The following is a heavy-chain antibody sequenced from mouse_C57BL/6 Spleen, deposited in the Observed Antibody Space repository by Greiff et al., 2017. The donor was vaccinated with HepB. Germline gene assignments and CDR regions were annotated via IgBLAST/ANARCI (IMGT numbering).Heavy chain of an antibody. CDR3: ARGELGYGSSLYYFDY. CDR1: GYTFTSYW. Sequence: QVQLQQPGAELVRPGTSVKLSCKASGYTFTSYWMHWVKQRPGQGLEWIGVIDPSDSYTNYNQKFKGKATLTVDTSSSTAYMQLSSLTSEDSAVYYCARGELGYGSSLYYFDYWGQGTTLTVSS. V-gene: IGHV1-59*01. CDR2: IDPSDSYT. J-gene: IGHJ2*01. D-gene: IGHD1-1*01.